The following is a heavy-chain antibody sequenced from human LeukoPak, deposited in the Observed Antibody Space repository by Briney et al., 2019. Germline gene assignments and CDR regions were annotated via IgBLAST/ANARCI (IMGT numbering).Heavy chain of an antibody. Sequence: GASVKVSCKASGYTFTSYYMHWVRQAPGQGLEWMEIINPSGGSTSYAQKFQGRVTMTRDMSTSTVYMELSSLRSEDTAVYYCASLLAVAGKTYYFDYWGQGTLVTVSS. CDR2: INPSGGST. CDR3: ASLLAVAGKTYYFDY. V-gene: IGHV1-46*01. CDR1: GYTFTSYY. D-gene: IGHD6-19*01. J-gene: IGHJ4*02.